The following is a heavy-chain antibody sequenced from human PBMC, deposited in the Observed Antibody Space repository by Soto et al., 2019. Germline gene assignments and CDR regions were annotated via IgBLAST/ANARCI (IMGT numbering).Heavy chain of an antibody. CDR3: ARDSHVGSGWQLTADY. Sequence: GGSLRLSCAASGFTFSSYGMHWVRQAPGKGLEWVAVIWYDGSNKYYAESVKGRFTISRDNSKNTLYLQMNSLRAEDTAVYYCARDSHVGSGWQLTADYWGQGTLVTVSA. J-gene: IGHJ4*02. V-gene: IGHV3-33*01. CDR2: IWYDGSNK. CDR1: GFTFSSYG. D-gene: IGHD6-19*01.